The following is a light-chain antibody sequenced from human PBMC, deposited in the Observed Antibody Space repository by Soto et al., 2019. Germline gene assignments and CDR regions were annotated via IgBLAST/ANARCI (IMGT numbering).Light chain of an antibody. CDR1: SSDVGGYNY. V-gene: IGLV2-14*01. CDR2: DVS. Sequence: QSALTQPASVSGSPGQSITISCTGTSSDVGGYNYVSWYQQHPGKAPKLMIYDVSNRLSGVSNRFSGSKSGNMASLTISGLQAEDEADYYCSSYTSSSTLDVVFGGGTKLTVL. CDR3: SSYTSSSTLDVV. J-gene: IGLJ2*01.